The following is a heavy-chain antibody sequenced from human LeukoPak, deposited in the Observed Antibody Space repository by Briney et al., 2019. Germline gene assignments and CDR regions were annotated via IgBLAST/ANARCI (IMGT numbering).Heavy chain of an antibody. Sequence: GGSLRLSCAASGFTFSSYAMHWVRQAPDKGLEWVAIISYDGSNKYYADSVKGRCTIPRDKSKNTLYLQMNSLRAEDTAVYYCARGPERGINYYYYMDVWGKGTRSPSP. CDR3: ARGPERGINYYYYMDV. CDR2: ISYDGSNK. D-gene: IGHD1-14*01. V-gene: IGHV3-30*04. CDR1: GFTFSSYA. J-gene: IGHJ6*03.